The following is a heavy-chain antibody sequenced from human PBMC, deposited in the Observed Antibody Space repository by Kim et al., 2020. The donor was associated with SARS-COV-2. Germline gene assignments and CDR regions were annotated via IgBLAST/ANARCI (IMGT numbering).Heavy chain of an antibody. CDR1: GFTFSTYA. CDR3: DGSDF. Sequence: GGSLRLSCAASGFTFSTYAMSWARQVPGKGLEWVSTISGGGGRTHYADSVKGRFTISRDNSKNTLFLHMNSLRADDTAIYYCDGSDFWGQGTLVTVSS. J-gene: IGHJ4*02. V-gene: IGHV3-23*01. CDR2: ISGGGGRT.